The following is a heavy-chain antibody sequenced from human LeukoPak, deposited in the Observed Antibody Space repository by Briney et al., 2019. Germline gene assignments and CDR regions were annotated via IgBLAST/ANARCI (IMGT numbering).Heavy chain of an antibody. CDR3: AKDPRVGSRVATPCH. CDR1: GFTFSDYF. Sequence: GGSLRLSCAASGFTFSDYFMNWVRQAPGKGLEWVSAISGSGGSTYYADSVKGRFTISRDNSKSTLFLQMNSLRAEDTAVYYCAKDPRVGSRVATPCHWGQGTLVTVSS. J-gene: IGHJ4*02. D-gene: IGHD5-24*01. CDR2: ISGSGGST. V-gene: IGHV3-23*01.